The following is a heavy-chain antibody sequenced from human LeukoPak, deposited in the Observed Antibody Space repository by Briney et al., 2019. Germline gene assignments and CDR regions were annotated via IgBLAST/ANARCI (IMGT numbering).Heavy chain of an antibody. CDR1: GGTISSYY. CDR2: IYFSGST. V-gene: IGHV4-59*01. D-gene: IGHD2-2*01. CDR3: AREYCSSTNCYEFDY. J-gene: IGHJ4*02. Sequence: SETLSLTCTVSGGTISSYYWNWIREPPGKGLEWIGYIYFSGSTNYNLSLKSRVTISVDTSKNQFSLKLSSVTAADTAVYYCAREYCSSTNCYEFDYWGQGTLVTVTS.